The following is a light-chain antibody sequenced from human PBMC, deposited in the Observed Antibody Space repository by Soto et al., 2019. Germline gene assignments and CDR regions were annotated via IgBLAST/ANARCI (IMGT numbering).Light chain of an antibody. CDR3: QQSYFSPWT. V-gene: IGKV1-39*01. Sequence: IQLTQSPSSLSASVGDRVTITCRASQSIFSYLSWYQQIPGKAPKLLMYAASTLQAGVPSRFSGSGSGTDFTLTIRSLQPEDFATYYCQQSYFSPWTFGQGTKVDIK. J-gene: IGKJ1*01. CDR1: QSIFSY. CDR2: AAS.